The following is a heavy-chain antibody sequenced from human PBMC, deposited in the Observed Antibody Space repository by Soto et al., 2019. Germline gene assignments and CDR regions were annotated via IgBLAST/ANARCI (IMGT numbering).Heavy chain of an antibody. D-gene: IGHD4-17*01. CDR2: IWYDGSNK. V-gene: IGHV3-33*01. J-gene: IGHJ6*02. Sequence: GGSLRLSCAASGFTFSSYGMHWVRQAPGKGLEWVAVIWYDGSNKYYADSVKGRFTISRDSSKNTLYLQMNSLRAEDTAVYYCARDARVTTNQHSYYYYGMDVWGQGTTVTVSS. CDR1: GFTFSSYG. CDR3: ARDARVTTNQHSYYYYGMDV.